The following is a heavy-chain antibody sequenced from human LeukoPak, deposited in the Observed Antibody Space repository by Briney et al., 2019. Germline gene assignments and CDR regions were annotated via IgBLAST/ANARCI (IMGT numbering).Heavy chain of an antibody. Sequence: SETLSLTCTVSGGSISSYYWSWIRQPPGKGLEWIGYIYYSGSTNYNPSLKSRVTISVDTSENQFSLKLSSVTAADTAVYYCARATSGYYYDSSGYHFDYWGQGTLVTVSS. V-gene: IGHV4-59*01. CDR1: GGSISSYY. J-gene: IGHJ4*02. D-gene: IGHD3-22*01. CDR3: ARATSGYYYDSSGYHFDY. CDR2: IYYSGST.